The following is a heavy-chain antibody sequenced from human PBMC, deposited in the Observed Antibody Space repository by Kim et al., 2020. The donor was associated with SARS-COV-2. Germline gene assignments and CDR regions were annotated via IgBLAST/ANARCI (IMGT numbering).Heavy chain of an antibody. D-gene: IGHD6-6*01. Sequence: ASVKVSCKASGYTLSDYYMHWVRQAPGQGLEWMGIINLRGGSTSYAQEFQGRLTMTRDTSTSTVYMELSSLRSEDAAVYYCARDAIEYGNSRGFDYWGQG. CDR3: ARDAIEYGNSRGFDY. CDR2: INLRGGST. CDR1: GYTLSDYY. J-gene: IGHJ4*02. V-gene: IGHV1-46*01.